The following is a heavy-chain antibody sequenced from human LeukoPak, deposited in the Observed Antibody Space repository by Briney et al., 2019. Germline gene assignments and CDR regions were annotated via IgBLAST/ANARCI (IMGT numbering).Heavy chain of an antibody. CDR3: ARRRGYSGYVRVNYFDY. J-gene: IGHJ4*02. Sequence: SETLSLTCTVSGGSISSSSYYWGWIRQPPGKGLEWIGSIYYSGSTYYNPSLKSRVTISVDTSKNQFSLKLSSVTAADTAVYYCARRRGYSGYVRVNYFDYWGQGTLVTVSS. CDR1: GGSISSSSYY. V-gene: IGHV4-39*07. CDR2: IYYSGST. D-gene: IGHD5-12*01.